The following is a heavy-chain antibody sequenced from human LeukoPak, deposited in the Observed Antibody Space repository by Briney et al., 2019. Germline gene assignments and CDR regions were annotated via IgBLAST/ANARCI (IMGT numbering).Heavy chain of an antibody. D-gene: IGHD6-19*01. CDR3: ARASSSGGWYLG. J-gene: IGHJ4*02. CDR1: GGSFSDYY. CDR2: VNHSGST. V-gene: IGHV4-34*01. Sequence: PSETLSLTCAVSGGSFSDYYWSWIRQPPGKGLEWIGEVNHSGSTKYNPSLKSRVTISVNTSKNQFSLELSSVTAADTAVYFCARASSSGGWYLGWGQGTLVTVSS.